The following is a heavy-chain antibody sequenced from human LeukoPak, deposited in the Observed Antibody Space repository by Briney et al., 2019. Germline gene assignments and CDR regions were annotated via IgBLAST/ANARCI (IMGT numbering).Heavy chain of an antibody. J-gene: IGHJ4*02. CDR2: IKSKTDGGTT. V-gene: IGHV3-15*01. CDR3: TTYFLDSSSWYGIDY. CDR1: GFTFSSYA. Sequence: GGSLRLSCAASGFTFSSYAMSWVRQAPGKGLEWVGRIKSKTDGGTTDYAAPVKGRFTISRDDSKNTLYLQMNSLKTEDTAVYYCTTYFLDSSSWYGIDYWGQGTLVTVSS. D-gene: IGHD6-13*01.